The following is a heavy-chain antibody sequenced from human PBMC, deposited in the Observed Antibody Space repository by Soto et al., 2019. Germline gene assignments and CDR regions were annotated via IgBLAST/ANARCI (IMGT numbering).Heavy chain of an antibody. J-gene: IGHJ4*02. Sequence: EVQLVESGGGLVQPGGSLRLSCAASGFTFSSYEMNWVRQAPGKGLEWVSYISSSGSTIYYADSVKGRFTISRDNAKNSLYLQMNSLRAEDTAVYYCALQTYYYDSSGPGRWGQGTLVIVSS. CDR2: ISSSGSTI. CDR1: GFTFSSYE. CDR3: ALQTYYYDSSGPGR. V-gene: IGHV3-48*03. D-gene: IGHD3-22*01.